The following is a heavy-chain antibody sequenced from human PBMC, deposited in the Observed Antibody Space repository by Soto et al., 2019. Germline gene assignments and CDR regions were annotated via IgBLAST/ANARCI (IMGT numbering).Heavy chain of an antibody. J-gene: IGHJ6*03. D-gene: IGHD3-3*01. CDR1: GDSLRNYY. CDR3: ARTFWSGLRLDYYYMDV. V-gene: IGHV4-59*08. Sequence: SEMLSLTRTVAGDSLRNYYWSWIRRPPGKGLEWIGYISYTGSTNYSPSLGSLVTISIDTSKNQFSLRLGSVTAADTAIYHCARTFWSGLRLDYYYMDVWGKGTTVTVSS. CDR2: ISYTGST.